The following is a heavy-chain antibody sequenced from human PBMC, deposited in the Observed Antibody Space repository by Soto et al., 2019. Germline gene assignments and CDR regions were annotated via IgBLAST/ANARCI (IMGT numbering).Heavy chain of an antibody. CDR3: VRDWESTTQTWGFGDS. CDR1: GGTFSSYT. J-gene: IGHJ4*02. Sequence: QVQVVQSGAEVKKPGSSAKVSCKASGGTFSSYTITWVRQAPGQGLEWLGRIIPIFGVTNYAQKFQDRLTMSADRPTTTAYMELSSLTSADTAVYYCVRDWESTTQTWGFGDSWGQGTLVTVSS. CDR2: IIPIFGVT. V-gene: IGHV1-69*04. D-gene: IGHD3-10*01.